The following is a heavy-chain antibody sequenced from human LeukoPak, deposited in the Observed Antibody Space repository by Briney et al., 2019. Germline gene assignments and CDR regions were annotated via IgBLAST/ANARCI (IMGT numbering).Heavy chain of an antibody. V-gene: IGHV1-18*01. CDR2: ISAYNGNT. CDR1: GYTFTSYG. Sequence: ASVKVSCKASGYTFTSYGISWVRQAPGQGLEWVGWISAYNGNTNYAQKLQGRVTMTTDTSTSTAYMELRSLRSDDTAMYYCARGVITMIVVTYFDYWGQGTLVTVSS. D-gene: IGHD3-22*01. CDR3: ARGVITMIVVTYFDY. J-gene: IGHJ4*02.